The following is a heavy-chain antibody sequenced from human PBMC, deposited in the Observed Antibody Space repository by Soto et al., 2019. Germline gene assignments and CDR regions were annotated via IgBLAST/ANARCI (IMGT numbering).Heavy chain of an antibody. J-gene: IGHJ3*01. Sequence: EVQLLESGGGLVQPGGSLRLSCAASTFTFSTYAMTWVRQAPGGGLEWVASITGSGDRTSYADSLRGRFTVSRDNSKNTLYLQMNNLRAEDTAIYHCTRDPNGDYIGAFDFWDQGTMVTVSS. CDR2: ITGSGDRT. V-gene: IGHV3-23*01. D-gene: IGHD4-17*01. CDR3: TRDPNGDYIGAFDF. CDR1: TFTFSTYA.